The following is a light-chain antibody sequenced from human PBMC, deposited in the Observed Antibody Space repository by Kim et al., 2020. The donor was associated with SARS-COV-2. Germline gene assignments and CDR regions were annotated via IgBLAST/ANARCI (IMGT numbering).Light chain of an antibody. CDR2: GAS. V-gene: IGKV3-15*01. J-gene: IGKJ5*01. Sequence: SPGEKATLSGRASQSVSSDLAWYQQKPGPAPRLLIYGASTRAIGIPARFSGSGSGTEFTLSISSLQSEDFAVYYCQQYYDWPPITFGQGTRLEIK. CDR1: QSVSSD. CDR3: QQYYDWPPIT.